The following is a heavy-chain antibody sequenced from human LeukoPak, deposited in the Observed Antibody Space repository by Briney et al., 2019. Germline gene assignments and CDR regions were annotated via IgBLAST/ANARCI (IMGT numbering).Heavy chain of an antibody. V-gene: IGHV1-46*03. J-gene: IGHJ3*02. CDR2: INPSGGST. CDR3: ARQYYYDSSGYFLRPDAFDI. Sequence: ASVKVSYKASGYTFTNYYIHWVPQAPGQGLEWMGIINPSGGSTTYAQNFQGRVTMTRDTSTSTVYMDLSSLRSEDTAVYYCARQYYYDSSGYFLRPDAFDIWGQGTMVTVSS. CDR1: GYTFTNYY. D-gene: IGHD3-22*01.